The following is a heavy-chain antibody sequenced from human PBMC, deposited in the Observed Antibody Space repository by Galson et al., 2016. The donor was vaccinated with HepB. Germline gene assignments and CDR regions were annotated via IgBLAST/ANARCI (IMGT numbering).Heavy chain of an antibody. D-gene: IGHD1-26*01. CDR2: IVVGSGDT. CDR1: GFNIPTSA. V-gene: IGHV1-58*01. Sequence: SVKVSCKASGFNIPTSAVQWVRQARGQRPEWLGWIVVGSGDTNYAQKFQDRVPITWDMSTSTAYMELRSLRSEDTAVYFCAADFDRGRQFHYRSGMDVWGPGTAVTVSS. J-gene: IGHJ6*02. CDR3: AADFDRGRQFHYRSGMDV.